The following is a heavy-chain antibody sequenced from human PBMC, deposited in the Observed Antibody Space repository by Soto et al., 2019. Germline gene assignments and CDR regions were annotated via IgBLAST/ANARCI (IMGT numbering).Heavy chain of an antibody. CDR2: IIPIFGTA. Sequence: QVQLVQSGAEVKKPGSSVKVSCKASGGTFSSYAISWVRQAPGQGLEWMGGIIPIFGTANYAQKFQGRVTITADESTSTAYMELSILRSEDTVVYYFAREGASGSHIGYWGQGTLVNVSS. V-gene: IGHV1-69*01. J-gene: IGHJ4*02. D-gene: IGHD3-22*01. CDR3: AREGASGSHIGY. CDR1: GGTFSSYA.